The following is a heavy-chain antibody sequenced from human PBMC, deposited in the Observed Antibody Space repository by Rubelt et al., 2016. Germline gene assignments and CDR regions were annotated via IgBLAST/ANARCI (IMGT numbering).Heavy chain of an antibody. J-gene: IGHJ6*02. D-gene: IGHD3-22*01. Sequence: QVQLVESGGGVVQPGRSLRLSCAASGFTFSSYGMHWVRQAPGKGLEWVAVIWNERRNKYYADTGKGRFTMSREKSKNTLYLQMNSPRAEDKAVYYCARDNGAENSSGYYLYYYYGMDVWGQGTTVTVSS. CDR3: ARDNGAENSSGYYLYYYYGMDV. CDR2: IWNERRNK. CDR1: GFTFSSYG. V-gene: IGHV3-33*01.